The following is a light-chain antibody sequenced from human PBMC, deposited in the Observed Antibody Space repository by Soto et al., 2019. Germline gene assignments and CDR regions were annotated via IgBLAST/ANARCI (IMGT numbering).Light chain of an antibody. J-gene: IGKJ2*01. Sequence: EIVMTQSPATLSVSPGERATLSCRGSQSVSSNLAWYQQKPGQAPRLLIYGASTRATGIPARFSGSGSGTEFTLTISSLQSEDFAVYYCHQYNNWPTFGQGTKLEIK. CDR2: GAS. CDR1: QSVSSN. V-gene: IGKV3-15*01. CDR3: HQYNNWPT.